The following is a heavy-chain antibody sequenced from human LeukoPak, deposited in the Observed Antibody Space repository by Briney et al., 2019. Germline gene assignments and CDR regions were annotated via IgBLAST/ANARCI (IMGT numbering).Heavy chain of an antibody. J-gene: IGHJ4*02. V-gene: IGHV5-51*01. CDR2: ICPGDSDT. CDR1: GYSFTNYW. Sequence: GESLKISCKGSGYSFTNYWIGWVRQMPGKGLEWMGIICPGDSDTKYSPSFQGQVTISADKSIGTAYLQWSSLKASDTAKYFCVGAREYSTSWYFDSWGQGALVTVSS. D-gene: IGHD2-2*01. CDR3: VGAREYSTSWYFDS.